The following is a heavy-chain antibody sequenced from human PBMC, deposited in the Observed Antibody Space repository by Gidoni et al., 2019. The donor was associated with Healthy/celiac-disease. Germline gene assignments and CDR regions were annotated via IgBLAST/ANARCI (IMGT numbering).Heavy chain of an antibody. D-gene: IGHD2-15*01. CDR1: GYTFTSYD. CDR2: MNANSGNT. CDR3: ARAAFRYCSGGSCIAGGY. V-gene: IGHV1-8*01. Sequence: QVQLVQSGAEVKKPGASVKVSCTASGYTFTSYDINWVRQATGQGLEWMGWMNANSGNTGYAQKFQGGVTMTRNTSISTAYMELSSLRSEDTAVYYCARAAFRYCSGGSCIAGGYWGQGTLVTVSS. J-gene: IGHJ4*02.